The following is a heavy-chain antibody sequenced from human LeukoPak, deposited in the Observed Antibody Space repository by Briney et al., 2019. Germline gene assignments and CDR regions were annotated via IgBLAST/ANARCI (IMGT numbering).Heavy chain of an antibody. CDR2: ISAHNGNT. D-gene: IGHD6-19*01. Sequence: ASVNVSCKASGYTFTSYGISWVRQAPGQGLEWMGWISAHNGNTNYAQKLQGRVTMTTDTSTSTAYMELRSLRSDDTAVYYCSVAGTAVDDYWGQGTLVTVSS. CDR1: GYTFTSYG. J-gene: IGHJ4*02. CDR3: SVAGTAVDDY. V-gene: IGHV1-18*01.